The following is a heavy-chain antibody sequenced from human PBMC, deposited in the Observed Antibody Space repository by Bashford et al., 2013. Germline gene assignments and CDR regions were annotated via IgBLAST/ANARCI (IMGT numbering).Heavy chain of an antibody. Sequence: SSETLSLTCAVYGGSFSDYYWSWIRQTPGKGLEWIGEINHFGSTDYNPSLRGRVTISLDTSKNQFSLRLTSVAAADTAVYYXARVVVNTFYNYYMDVVGHEGPRSPSP. CDR2: INHFGST. V-gene: IGHV4-34*01. CDR3: ARVVVNTFYNYYMDV. J-gene: IGHJ6*03. D-gene: IGHD2-21*01. CDR1: GGSFSDYY.